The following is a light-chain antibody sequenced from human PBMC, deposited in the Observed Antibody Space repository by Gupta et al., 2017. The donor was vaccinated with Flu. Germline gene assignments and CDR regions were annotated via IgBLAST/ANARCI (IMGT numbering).Light chain of an antibody. CDR3: CSCAGTYTSPFV. Sequence: QPALTQPRSVSGSPGQSVTISCTGTSSDVGAFNYVSWYQQHPGKAPKLLIYDINKRPSVVPDRFSGSKSGNTASLTISGLQAGDEADYYCCSCAGTYTSPFVFGTGTKVTVL. J-gene: IGLJ1*01. CDR1: SSDVGAFNY. CDR2: DIN. V-gene: IGLV2-11*01.